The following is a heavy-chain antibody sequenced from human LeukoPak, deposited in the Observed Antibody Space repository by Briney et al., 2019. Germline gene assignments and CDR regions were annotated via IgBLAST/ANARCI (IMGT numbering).Heavy chain of an antibody. CDR2: VSGNGGST. D-gene: IGHD3-22*01. CDR1: GFTFSSHA. CDR3: AKGGSFIITIVES. Sequence: PGGSLRLSCAASGFTFSSHAMSWVRQAPGKGLEWVSTVSGNGGSTYYADSMKGRFTISRDNSKNTLYLQMNSLRAEDTAVYYCAKGGSFIITIVESCGQGTQVTVSS. J-gene: IGHJ5*02. V-gene: IGHV3-23*01.